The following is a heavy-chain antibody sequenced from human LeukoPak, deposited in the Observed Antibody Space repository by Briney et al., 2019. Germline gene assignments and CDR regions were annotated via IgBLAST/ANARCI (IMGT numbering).Heavy chain of an antibody. CDR1: GDSIRNYH. CDR3: ARGGGFNPD. J-gene: IGHJ4*02. Sequence: SETLSLTCTVSGDSIRNYHWSWIRQPPGKGLEWIAYVHYSGKTSYNPSLKSRVTISVDTSKNQFSLNLRSVTAADTAVYFCARGGGFNPDWGQGTLVTVSS. V-gene: IGHV4-59*01. D-gene: IGHD2-15*01. CDR2: VHYSGKT.